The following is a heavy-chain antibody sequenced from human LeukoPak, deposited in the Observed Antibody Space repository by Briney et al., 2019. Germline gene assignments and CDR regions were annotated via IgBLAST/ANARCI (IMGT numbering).Heavy chain of an antibody. V-gene: IGHV3-73*01. Sequence: PGRPLRLPCAASGFTFSGSPIHWVRQASGKGLEWVGRIRSKADNYATAYAASVEGRFAISRDDSQNTAYLQMDSLKAEDTAVYYCLATGGFDYWGQGTLVTVSS. CDR3: LATGGFDY. D-gene: IGHD2-8*02. J-gene: IGHJ4*02. CDR1: GFTFSGSP. CDR2: IRSKADNYAT.